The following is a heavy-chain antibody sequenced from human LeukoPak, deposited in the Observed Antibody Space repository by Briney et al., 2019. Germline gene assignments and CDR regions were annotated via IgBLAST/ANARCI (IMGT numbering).Heavy chain of an antibody. J-gene: IGHJ4*02. V-gene: IGHV1-18*01. CDR3: ARERFYYYDGSVFAY. CDR2: ISAYNGNT. Sequence: ASVKVSCKASGYTFTSYGISWVRQAPGQGLEWMGWISAYNGNTNYAQKLQGRVTMTTDTSTSTAYMELRSLRSDDTAVYYCARERFYYYDGSVFAYWGQETLVTVSS. D-gene: IGHD3-22*01. CDR1: GYTFTSYG.